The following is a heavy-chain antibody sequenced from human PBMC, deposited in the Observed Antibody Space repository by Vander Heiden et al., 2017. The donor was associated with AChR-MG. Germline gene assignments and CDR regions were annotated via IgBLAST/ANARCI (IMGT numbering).Heavy chain of an antibody. CDR3: AKHAYVDWSRIGDY. J-gene: IGHJ4*02. CDR2: IRYDGSNK. CDR1: GLTFSSYG. Sequence: QVQLVESGGGVVQPGGSLRLPCAASGLTFSSYGMHWVRQAPGKGLEWVAFIRYDGSNKYYADSVKGRFTISRDNSKNTLYLQMNSLRAEDTAVYYCAKHAYVDWSRIGDYWGQGTLVTVSS. V-gene: IGHV3-30*02. D-gene: IGHD3-10*02.